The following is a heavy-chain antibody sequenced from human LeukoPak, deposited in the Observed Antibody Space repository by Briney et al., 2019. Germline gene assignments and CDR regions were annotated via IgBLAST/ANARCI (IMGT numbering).Heavy chain of an antibody. Sequence: SETLSPTCTVSGGSISSYYWSWIRQPPGKGLEWIGYIYYSGSTNYNPSLKSRVTISVDTSKNQFSLKLSSVTAADTAVYYCARIPTLAAAGTMDYWGQGTLVTVSS. CDR1: GGSISSYY. D-gene: IGHD6-13*01. J-gene: IGHJ4*02. CDR3: ARIPTLAAAGTMDY. V-gene: IGHV4-59*01. CDR2: IYYSGST.